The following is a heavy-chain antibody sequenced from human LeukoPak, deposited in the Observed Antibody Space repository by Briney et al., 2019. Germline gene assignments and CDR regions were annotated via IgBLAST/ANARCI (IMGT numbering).Heavy chain of an antibody. J-gene: IGHJ4*02. V-gene: IGHV4-59*12. CDR2: IYYSGST. CDR3: ARGLGYSSSWYQY. Sequence: SETLSLTCTVSGGSISSYYWSWIRQPPGKGLEWIGYIYYSGSTNYNPSLKSRVTISVDTSKNQFSLKLSSVTAADTAVYYCARGLGYSSSWYQYWGQGTLVTVSS. D-gene: IGHD6-13*01. CDR1: GGSISSYY.